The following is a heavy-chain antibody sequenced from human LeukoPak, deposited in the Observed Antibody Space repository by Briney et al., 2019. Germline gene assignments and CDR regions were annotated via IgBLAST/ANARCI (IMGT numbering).Heavy chain of an antibody. CDR1: GFTFSSYA. V-gene: IGHV3-30*04. D-gene: IGHD2-15*01. J-gene: IGHJ3*02. Sequence: GRSLRLSCAASGFTFSSYAMHWVRQAPGKGLEWVAVISYDGSNKYYADSVKGRFTISRDNSKNTLYLQMNSLRAEDTAVYYCARREVVLYYDAFDIWGQGTMVTVSS. CDR2: ISYDGSNK. CDR3: ARREVVLYYDAFDI.